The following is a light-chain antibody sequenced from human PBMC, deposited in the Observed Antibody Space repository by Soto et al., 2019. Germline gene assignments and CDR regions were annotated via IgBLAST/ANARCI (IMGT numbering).Light chain of an antibody. CDR2: DVS. CDR3: SSYTSSSTDV. CDR1: SSDVGGYNY. J-gene: IGLJ1*01. V-gene: IGLV2-14*01. Sequence: LTQPASVSGSPGQSITISCTGTSSDVGGYNYVSWYQQHPGKAPKLMIYDVSNRPSGVSNRFSGSKSGNTASLTISGLQAEDEADYYCSSYTSSSTDVFGTGTKVTVL.